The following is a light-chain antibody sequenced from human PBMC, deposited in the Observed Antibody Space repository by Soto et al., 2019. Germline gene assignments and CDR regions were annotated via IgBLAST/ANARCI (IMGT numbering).Light chain of an antibody. V-gene: IGLV2-23*01. CDR1: SSDVGTYKF. CDR2: EGT. J-gene: IGLJ3*02. CDR3: CSYAGTSFWV. Sequence: QSALTQPASVSGSPGQSITISCTGTSSDVGTYKFVSWYQQQPGKVLTLMIHEGTKRPSGVSNRYSGSKSGNTATLTISWLPAEDEANYYCCSYAGTSFWVFGGGTQLTVL.